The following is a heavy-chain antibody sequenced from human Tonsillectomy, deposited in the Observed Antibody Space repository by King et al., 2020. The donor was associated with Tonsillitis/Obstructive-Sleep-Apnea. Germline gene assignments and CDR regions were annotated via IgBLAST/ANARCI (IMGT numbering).Heavy chain of an antibody. D-gene: IGHD5/OR15-5a*01. Sequence: QLVQSGGGLVQPGGSLRLSWAASGFTFSTYWMSWVRQAPGKGLEWVANIKQDGSEKHYVDSVRGRFTISRDNAKNSLYLQMSSLRAEDTAVYYCAREGSTAGDYWGQGTLVTVSS. CDR2: IKQDGSEK. V-gene: IGHV3-7*01. J-gene: IGHJ4*02. CDR3: AREGSTAGDY. CDR1: GFTFSTYW.